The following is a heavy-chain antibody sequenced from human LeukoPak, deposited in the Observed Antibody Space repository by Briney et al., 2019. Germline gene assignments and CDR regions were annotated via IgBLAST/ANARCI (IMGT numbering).Heavy chain of an antibody. J-gene: IGHJ5*02. D-gene: IGHD3-16*01. CDR3: TRLPNYGDNWFDP. Sequence: GGSLRLSCAASGFTFSGSAMHWVRQASGKGLEWGGRIRSNTNSYETAYAASVKGRFTISRDDSTNTAYLQMNSLKTEDPAVYYCTRLPNYGDNWFDPWGQGTLVTVSS. CDR1: GFTFSGSA. CDR2: IRSNTNSYET. V-gene: IGHV3-73*01.